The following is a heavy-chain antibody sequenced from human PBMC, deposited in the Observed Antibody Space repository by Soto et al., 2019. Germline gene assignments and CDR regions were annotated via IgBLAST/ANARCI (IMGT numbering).Heavy chain of an antibody. V-gene: IGHV1-69*06. Sequence: SVKVSCKASGGTFSSYAISWVRQAPGQGLEWMGGIIPIFGTANYAQKFQGRVTITADKSTSTAYMELSSLRSEDTAVYYCARESSHYDFWSGYYKGPRYYYYYDAMDVWGRGTTVTVSS. D-gene: IGHD3-3*01. CDR3: ARESSHYDFWSGYYKGPRYYYYYDAMDV. CDR1: GGTFSSYA. J-gene: IGHJ6*02. CDR2: IIPIFGTA.